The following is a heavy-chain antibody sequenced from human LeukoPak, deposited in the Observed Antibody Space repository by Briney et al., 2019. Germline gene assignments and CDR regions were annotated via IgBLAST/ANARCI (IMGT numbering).Heavy chain of an antibody. J-gene: IGHJ4*02. V-gene: IGHV3-30*02. CDR3: ARDRNVAY. D-gene: IGHD1-14*01. Sequence: GGSLRLSCAASGFTFSSYGMHWVRQAPGKGLEWVAFIRYDGSNKYYADSVKGRFTTSRDNSKNTLYLQMNSLRAEDTAVYYCARDRNVAYWGQGTLVTVSS. CDR2: IRYDGSNK. CDR1: GFTFSSYG.